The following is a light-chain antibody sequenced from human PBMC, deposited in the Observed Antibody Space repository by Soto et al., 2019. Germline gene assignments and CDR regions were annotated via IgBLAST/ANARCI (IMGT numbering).Light chain of an antibody. CDR3: AAWDDSLSGYV. Sequence: QSVLTQPPSASGTPGQRVTISCSGSSSNIGSNYVYWYQQPPGTAPKLLIYSNNQRPSGVPDRFSGSKSGTSASLAISGLRSGDEADYYCAAWDDSLSGYVFGTGTKVTVL. J-gene: IGLJ1*01. V-gene: IGLV1-47*02. CDR2: SNN. CDR1: SSNIGSNY.